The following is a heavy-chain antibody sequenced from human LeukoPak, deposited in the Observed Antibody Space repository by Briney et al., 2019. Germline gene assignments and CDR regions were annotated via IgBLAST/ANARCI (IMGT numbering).Heavy chain of an antibody. CDR3: ARGRDGYNFLNRGEYYYFDY. J-gene: IGHJ4*02. D-gene: IGHD5-24*01. V-gene: IGHV3-74*01. CDR1: GFTFSSYW. CDR2: ISSDGSHT. Sequence: GGSLRLSCAASGFTFSSYWMHWVRQAPGKGLVWVSRISSDGSHTFHADSVKGRFAMSRDNAKNTLYLQMNSLRAEDTAVYYCARGRDGYNFLNRGEYYYFDYWGQGTLVTVSS.